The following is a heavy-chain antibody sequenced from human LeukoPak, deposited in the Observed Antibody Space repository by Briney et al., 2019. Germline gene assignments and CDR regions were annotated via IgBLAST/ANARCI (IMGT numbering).Heavy chain of an antibody. V-gene: IGHV4-39*07. CDR2: IYYSGST. CDR1: GGSISSSSYY. J-gene: IGHJ4*02. D-gene: IGHD3-3*01. Sequence: SETLSLTCTVSGGSISSSSYYWGWIRQPPGKGLEWIGSIYYSGSTYYNPSLKSRVTISVDTSKNQFSLRLSSVTAADTAVYYCARGGFVLRFLEWLSTSNGFDYWGQGTLVTVSS. CDR3: ARGGFVLRFLEWLSTSNGFDY.